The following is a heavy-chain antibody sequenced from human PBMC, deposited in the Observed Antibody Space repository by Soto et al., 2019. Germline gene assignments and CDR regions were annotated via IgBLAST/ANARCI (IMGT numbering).Heavy chain of an antibody. CDR1: EFSLSTCGVG. J-gene: IGHJ4*02. D-gene: IGHD3-22*01. CDR3: AHRGCYDSSGQYPLDY. CDR2: IDWNEDT. V-gene: IGHV2-5*01. Sequence: FGPTLVNPTQTLTLTCTFSEFSLSTCGVGVGWIRQPPGKALELLALIDWNEDTRYSPSLKSRLTISTDTSKNQVVLTINNMDPVDTATYSLAHRGCYDSSGQYPLDYSGRVTLVAFSS.